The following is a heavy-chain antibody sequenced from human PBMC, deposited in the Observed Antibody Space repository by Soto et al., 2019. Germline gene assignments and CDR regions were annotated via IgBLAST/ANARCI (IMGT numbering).Heavy chain of an antibody. V-gene: IGHV4-31*03. CDR2: IYHTGST. CDR3: ARDAGLRFFNV. D-gene: IGHD3-3*01. J-gene: IGHJ6*02. CDR1: GGSISIGGYY. Sequence: QVQLQESGPGLVKPSQTLSLTCTVSGGSISIGGYYWSWIRQHPGKGLEWIGYIYHTGSTYYNPSLKSRVTISVDTSKNQFSLRVSSVTAADTAVYFCARDAGLRFFNVWGQGTAVTVSS.